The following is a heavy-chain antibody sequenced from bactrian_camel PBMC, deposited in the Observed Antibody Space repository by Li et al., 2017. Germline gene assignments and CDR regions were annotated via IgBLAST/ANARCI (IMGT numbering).Heavy chain of an antibody. Sequence: VQLVESGGGSVRAGGSLRLSCAASGYTYSTYCMGWFRQAPGSQREGVAAIEEDGETAYGESVVGRFTITKDGAENTFCLQMNSLKPEDTAMYYCAADHVDYGGSIYPCDSLIASDVLGFGYSGQGTQVTVS. J-gene: IGHJ6*01. V-gene: IGHV3S53*01. CDR3: AADHVDYGGSIYPCDSLIASDVLGFGY. D-gene: IGHD6*01. CDR1: GYTYSTYC. CDR2: IEEDGET.